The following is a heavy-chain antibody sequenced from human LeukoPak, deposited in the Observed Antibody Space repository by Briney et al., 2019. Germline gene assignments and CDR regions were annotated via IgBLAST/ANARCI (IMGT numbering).Heavy chain of an antibody. Sequence: RASVKVSCKASGGTFSSYAIRWVPQAPGQGLEWMGGIIPIFGTANYAQKFQGRVTITTDESTSTAYMELSSLRSEDTAVYYCARAHAVWYYFDYWGQGTLVTVSS. J-gene: IGHJ4*02. CDR2: IIPIFGTA. CDR3: ARAHAVWYYFDY. CDR1: GGTFSSYA. D-gene: IGHD2-21*01. V-gene: IGHV1-69*05.